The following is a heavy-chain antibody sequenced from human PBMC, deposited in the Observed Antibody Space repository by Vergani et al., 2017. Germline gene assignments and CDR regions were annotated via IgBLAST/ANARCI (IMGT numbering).Heavy chain of an antibody. CDR3: ARQAHDYVWGSYRYSAHFDY. CDR1: GYSFTSSW. CDR2: IDPSDSYT. Sequence: EVQLVQSGAEVKTPGESLRISCKGSGYSFTSSWISWVRQMPGKGLEWMGRIDPSDSYTNYSPSFQGHVTISADKSISTAYLQWSSLKASDTAMYYCARQAHDYVWGSYRYSAHFDYWGQGTLVTVSS. J-gene: IGHJ4*02. D-gene: IGHD3-16*02. V-gene: IGHV5-10-1*03.